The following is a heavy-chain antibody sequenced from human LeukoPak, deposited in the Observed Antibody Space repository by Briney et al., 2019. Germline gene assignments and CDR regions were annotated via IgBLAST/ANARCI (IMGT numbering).Heavy chain of an antibody. CDR2: INDTGSS. CDR1: GGSFSGYY. CDR3: ARDFSSSSSVYYYYYMDV. V-gene: IGHV4-34*01. D-gene: IGHD6-6*01. J-gene: IGHJ6*03. Sequence: PSETLSLTCAVYGGSFSGYYWIWVRQPPGKGLQWIGEINDTGSSNYNPSLKSRVTISVDTSKNQFSLRLTSVTAADAAMYYCARDFSSSSSVYYYYYMDVWGKGTSVTVSS.